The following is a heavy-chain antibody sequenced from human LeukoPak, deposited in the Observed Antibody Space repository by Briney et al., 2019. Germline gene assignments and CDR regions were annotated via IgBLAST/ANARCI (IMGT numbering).Heavy chain of an antibody. D-gene: IGHD1-26*01. J-gene: IGHJ4*02. Sequence: SVKVSCKASGGTFSSYAISWVRQAPGQGLEWMGGIIPIFGTANYAQKFQGRVTITTDESTSTAYIELSSLRSEDTAVYYCVSSSKIVGATHFDYWGQGTLVTVSS. CDR3: VSSSKIVGATHFDY. CDR1: GGTFSSYA. V-gene: IGHV1-69*05. CDR2: IIPIFGTA.